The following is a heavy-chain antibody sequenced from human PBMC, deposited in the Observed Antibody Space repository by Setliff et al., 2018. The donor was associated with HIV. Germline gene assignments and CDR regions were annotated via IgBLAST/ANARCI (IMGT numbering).Heavy chain of an antibody. Sequence: PGGSLRLSCAASGFTFSSYAMSWVRQAPGKGLELVSYISMSSHTSVIYSDSVKGRFTISRDNARNSFYLQMNSLRVDDAVVYFCARDKWASGFDFWGHGSLVTVSS. J-gene: IGHJ4*01. D-gene: IGHD1-26*01. CDR3: ARDKWASGFDF. V-gene: IGHV3-48*01. CDR1: GFTFSSYA. CDR2: ISMSSHTSV.